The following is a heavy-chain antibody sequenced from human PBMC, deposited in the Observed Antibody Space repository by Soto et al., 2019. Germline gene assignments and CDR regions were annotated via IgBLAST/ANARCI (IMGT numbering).Heavy chain of an antibody. CDR1: GGSISGYY. CDR3: AARGSGSSTWFDY. V-gene: IGHV4-59*12. D-gene: IGHD6-13*01. CDR2: IHYSGST. Sequence: PSETLSLTCTVSGGSISGYYWSWIRQSPGKGLEWIGYIHYSGSTNYNPSLKSRIAISVDKSKNEVSLKLNSVTAADTAVYYCAARGSGSSTWFDYWGQGTLVTVSS. J-gene: IGHJ4*02.